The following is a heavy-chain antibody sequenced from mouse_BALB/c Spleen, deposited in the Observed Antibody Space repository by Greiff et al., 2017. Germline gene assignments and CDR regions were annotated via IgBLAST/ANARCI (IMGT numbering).Heavy chain of an antibody. CDR3: ARDGAGNHWYFDF. D-gene: IGHD2-1*01. CDR1: GFSLTSYG. J-gene: IGHJ1*01. Sequence: QVQLKESGPGLVAPSQSLSITCTVSGFSLTSYGVHWVRQPPGKGLEWLGVIWAGGSTNYNSALMSRLSISKDNSKSQVFLKMNSLQTDDTAMYYCARDGAGNHWYFDFWGAGTTVTVSS. CDR2: IWAGGST. V-gene: IGHV2-9*02.